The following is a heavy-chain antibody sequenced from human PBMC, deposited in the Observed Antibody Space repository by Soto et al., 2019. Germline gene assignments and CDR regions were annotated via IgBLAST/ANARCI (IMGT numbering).Heavy chain of an antibody. V-gene: IGHV4-39*07. CDR2: IYYSGST. J-gene: IGHJ6*02. Sequence: SETLSLTCTVSGGSISSSSYYWGWIRQPPGKGLEWIGSIYYSGSTYYNPSLKSRVTISVDTSKNMLYLQMNSLRAEDTAVYYCAKPSQGALYYYGMDVWGQGTTVTVSS. CDR1: GGSISSSSYY. CDR3: AKPSQGALYYYGMDV.